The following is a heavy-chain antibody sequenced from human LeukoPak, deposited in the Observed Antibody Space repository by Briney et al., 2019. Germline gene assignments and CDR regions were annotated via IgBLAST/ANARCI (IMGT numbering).Heavy chain of an antibody. J-gene: IGHJ6*03. V-gene: IGHV3-21*04. CDR3: ARDGYCSSTSCRRGIYYYYYMDV. D-gene: IGHD2-2*01. Sequence: GGSLRLSCAASGFTFSSYSMNWVRQAPGKGLEWVSSISSSSSYIYYADSVKGRFTISRDNAKNSLYLQMNSLRAEDTAVYYCARDGYCSSTSCRRGIYYYYYMDVWGKGTTVTVSS. CDR1: GFTFSSYS. CDR2: ISSSSSYI.